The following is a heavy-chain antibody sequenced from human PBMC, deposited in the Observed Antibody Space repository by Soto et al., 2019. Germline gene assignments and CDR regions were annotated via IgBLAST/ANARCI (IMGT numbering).Heavy chain of an antibody. Sequence: SETLSLTCTVSGGSISSGGYYWSWIRQHPGKGLEWIGYIYYSGSTYYNPSLKSRVTISVDTSKNQFSLKLSSVTAADTAVYYCAREEYCTNGVCAPGYYYGMDGWGRGTTFSVSS. D-gene: IGHD2-8*01. CDR1: GGSISSGGYY. CDR3: AREEYCTNGVCAPGYYYGMDG. CDR2: IYYSGST. J-gene: IGHJ6*04. V-gene: IGHV4-31*03.